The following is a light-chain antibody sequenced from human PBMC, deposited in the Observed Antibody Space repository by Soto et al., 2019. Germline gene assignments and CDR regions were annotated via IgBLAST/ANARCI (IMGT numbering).Light chain of an antibody. J-gene: IGLJ1*01. V-gene: IGLV2-8*01. CDR2: EVV. CDR1: HNDIGVYDF. Sequence: QSALTQPPSASGSPGQSVTISCTGNHNDIGVYDFVSWYQHHPGKDPRLIIYEVVQRPSGVPDRFSGSKSGNTASLTVSGLRAADEADYFCKSYAGRNTYVFGSGTKV. CDR3: KSYAGRNTYV.